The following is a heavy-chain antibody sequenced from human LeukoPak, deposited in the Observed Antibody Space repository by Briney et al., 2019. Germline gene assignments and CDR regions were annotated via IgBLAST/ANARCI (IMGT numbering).Heavy chain of an antibody. CDR2: ISGDGGST. V-gene: IGHV3-43*02. J-gene: IGHJ3*02. D-gene: IGHD3-22*01. CDR1: GFTFVDYA. Sequence: GGSLRLSCAASGFTFVDYAMHWVRQAPGKGLEWVSLISGDGGSTYYADSVKGRFTISRDNSKNSLYLQMNSLRTEDTALYYCAKSSYDSSGYYSIDAFDIWGQGTMVTVSS. CDR3: AKSSYDSSGYYSIDAFDI.